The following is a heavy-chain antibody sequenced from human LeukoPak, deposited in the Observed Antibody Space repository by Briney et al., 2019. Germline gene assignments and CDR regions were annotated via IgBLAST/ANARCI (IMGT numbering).Heavy chain of an antibody. D-gene: IGHD4-17*01. Sequence: ESSETLSLTCTVSGGSISSYYWSWIRQPPGKGLEWIGYIYHSGSTYYNPSLKSRVTISVDRSKNQFSLKLSSVTAADTAVYYCARVALETYGDYWKYYFDYWGQGTLVTVSS. CDR2: IYHSGST. CDR1: GGSISSYY. V-gene: IGHV4-59*12. CDR3: ARVALETYGDYWKYYFDY. J-gene: IGHJ4*02.